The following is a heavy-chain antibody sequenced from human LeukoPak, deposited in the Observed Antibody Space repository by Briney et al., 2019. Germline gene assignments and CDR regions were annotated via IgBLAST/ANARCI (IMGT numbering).Heavy chain of an antibody. V-gene: IGHV4-59*01. D-gene: IGHD3-22*01. CDR3: ARDKDYFDSGGAFDI. CDR2: IYYSGSA. Sequence: SETLSLTCTVSGGSISSYYWSWIRQPPGKGLEWIGYIYYSGSANYNPSLKSRVTMSVDTSKNQFSLKLSSVTAADTAVYYCARDKDYFDSGGAFDIWGQGTMVTVSS. J-gene: IGHJ3*02. CDR1: GGSISSYY.